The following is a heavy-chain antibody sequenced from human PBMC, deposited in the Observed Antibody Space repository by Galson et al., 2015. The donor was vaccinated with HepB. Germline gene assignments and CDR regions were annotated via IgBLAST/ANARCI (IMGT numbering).Heavy chain of an antibody. CDR1: GFTFSTYA. J-gene: IGHJ4*02. CDR3: AKDDCSGRPCLLLNYFDY. Sequence: YLRLSCAASGFTFSTYAMSWVRQAAGKGLEWVSSISNNGDRTYYADSVRGRFTISRDNSQNMVYVQMNSLRAEDSAVYYCAKDDCSGRPCLLLNYFDYWGQGALVTVSS. CDR2: ISNNGDRT. V-gene: IGHV3-23*01. D-gene: IGHD2-15*01.